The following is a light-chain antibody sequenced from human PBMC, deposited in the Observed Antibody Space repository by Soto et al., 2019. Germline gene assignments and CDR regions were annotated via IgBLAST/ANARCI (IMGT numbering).Light chain of an antibody. CDR3: QSYDSSMSGYV. Sequence: QSVLTQPPSVSAAPGQRVTISCSGSSSNLGHHYVSWYQQLPGTAPKLLIYGNSNRPSGVPDRFSGSKSGTSASLAITGLQAEDEADYYCQSYDSSMSGYVFGTGTKVT. J-gene: IGLJ1*01. CDR1: SSNLGHHY. CDR2: GNS. V-gene: IGLV1-40*01.